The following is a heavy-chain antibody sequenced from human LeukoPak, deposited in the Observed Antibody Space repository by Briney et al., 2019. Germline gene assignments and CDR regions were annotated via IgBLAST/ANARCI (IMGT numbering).Heavy chain of an antibody. CDR1: GGYISSNH. V-gene: IGHV4-59*08. J-gene: IGHJ2*01. CDR2: FYHGERS. D-gene: IGHD3-22*01. CDR3: ARLAYYYDRSGPADWYFEL. Sequence: SETLSLTCSVSGGYISSNHWAWIRQAPGKGLECMGNFYHGERSNYNPSLKSRVTISEDTSKNQLFLKLSSVTAADTAVYYCARLAYYYDRSGPADWYFELWGRGTQVTVSS.